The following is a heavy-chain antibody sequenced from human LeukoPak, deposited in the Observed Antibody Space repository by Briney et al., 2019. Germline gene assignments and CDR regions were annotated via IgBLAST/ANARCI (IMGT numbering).Heavy chain of an antibody. D-gene: IGHD3-9*01. V-gene: IGHV3-7*01. Sequence: GGSLRLSCAASGFIFSSYWMSWVRQAPGKGLEWVANIKQDGSEKYYADSVKGRFTISRDNAKNSLYLQMNSLRAEDTAVYYCARSGATYYDILTGPTVGFDYWGQGTLVTVSS. CDR1: GFIFSSYW. J-gene: IGHJ4*02. CDR2: IKQDGSEK. CDR3: ARSGATYYDILTGPTVGFDY.